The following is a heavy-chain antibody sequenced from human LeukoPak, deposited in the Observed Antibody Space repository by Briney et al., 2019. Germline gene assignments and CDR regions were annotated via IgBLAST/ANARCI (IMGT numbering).Heavy chain of an antibody. CDR1: GFTFSSYA. CDR2: ISGSGGST. J-gene: IGHJ5*02. Sequence: GGSLRLSCEASGFTFSSYAMSWVRQAPGKGLEWVSAISGSGGSTYYADSVKGRFTISRDNSKNTLYLQMNSLRAEDTAVYYCAKMPDYYGSGSANNNWFDPWGQGTLVTVSS. V-gene: IGHV3-23*01. CDR3: AKMPDYYGSGSANNNWFDP. D-gene: IGHD3-10*01.